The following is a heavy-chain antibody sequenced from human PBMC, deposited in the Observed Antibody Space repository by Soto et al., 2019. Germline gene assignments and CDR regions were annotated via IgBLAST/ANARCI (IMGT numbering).Heavy chain of an antibody. CDR3: ARRGSSWYFWTDAFDI. Sequence: QLQLQESGPGLVKPSETLSLTCTVSGGSISSSSYYWGWIRQPPGKGLEWIGSIYYSGSTYYNPSLKSRVTISVDTSKNQFSLKLSSVTAADTAVYYCARRGSSWYFWTDAFDIWGQGTMVTVSS. CDR1: GGSISSSSYY. J-gene: IGHJ3*02. V-gene: IGHV4-39*01. CDR2: IYYSGST. D-gene: IGHD6-13*01.